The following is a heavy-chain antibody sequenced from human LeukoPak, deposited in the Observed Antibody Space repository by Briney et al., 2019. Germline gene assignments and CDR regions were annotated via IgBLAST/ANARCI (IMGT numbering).Heavy chain of an antibody. D-gene: IGHD4-17*01. V-gene: IGHV3-33*01. CDR1: GFTFSSYG. Sequence: GRSLRLSCAASGFTFSSYGMHWVRQAPGKGLEWGAVIWYDGSNTYYADSVKGRFTISRDNSKNTLYLQMNSPRAEDTAVYYCARDGSYGDYAGGDYYYCYGMAVWGQGTTVTVSS. CDR3: ARDGSYGDYAGGDYYYCYGMAV. CDR2: IWYDGSNT. J-gene: IGHJ6*02.